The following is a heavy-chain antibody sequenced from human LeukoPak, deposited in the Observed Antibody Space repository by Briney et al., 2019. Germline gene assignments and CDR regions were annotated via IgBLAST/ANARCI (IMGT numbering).Heavy chain of an antibody. D-gene: IGHD6-6*01. CDR3: AREIAARPDYFDY. CDR2: MYYSGST. V-gene: IGHV4-59*01. CDR1: GGSISSYY. Sequence: PSETLSLXCTVSGGSISSYYWSWIRQPPGKELEWIGYMYYSGSTNYNPSLKSRVTISVDTSKNQFSLKLSSVTAADTAVYYCAREIAARPDYFDYWGQGTLVTVSS. J-gene: IGHJ4*02.